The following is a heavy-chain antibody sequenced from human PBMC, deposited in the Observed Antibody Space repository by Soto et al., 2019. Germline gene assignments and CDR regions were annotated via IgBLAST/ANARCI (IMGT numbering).Heavy chain of an antibody. CDR1: GFTFGDYA. J-gene: IGHJ4*02. CDR2: IRSKAYGGTT. Sequence: GGSLRLSXTASGFTFGDYAMSWVRQAPGKGLEWVGFIRSKAYGGTTEYAASVKGRFTISRDDSKSIAYLQMNSLKTEDTAVYYCTRAVGAIDYWGQGTLVTVSS. D-gene: IGHD1-26*01. CDR3: TRAVGAIDY. V-gene: IGHV3-49*04.